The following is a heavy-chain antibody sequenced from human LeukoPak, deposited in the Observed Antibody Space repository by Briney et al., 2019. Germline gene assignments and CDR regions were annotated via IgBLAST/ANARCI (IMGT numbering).Heavy chain of an antibody. CDR1: GFTFSSYA. CDR3: AKGNGSGWSRPFDC. J-gene: IGHJ4*02. Sequence: AGGSLRLSCAASGFTFSSYAMSWVRQAPGKGLEWVSVISGGGSITYYADSMKGRFTISRDNSKNTLYLQMNSLRAEDTAVYHCAKGNGSGWSRPFDCWGQGTLVTVSS. D-gene: IGHD6-19*01. V-gene: IGHV3-23*01. CDR2: ISGGGSIT.